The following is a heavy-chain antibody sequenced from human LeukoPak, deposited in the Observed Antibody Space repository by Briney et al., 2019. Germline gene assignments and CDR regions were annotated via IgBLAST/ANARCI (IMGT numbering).Heavy chain of an antibody. V-gene: IGHV4-39*07. CDR3: ARTTHPYYYYYMDV. Sequence: SETLSLTCTVSGGSISSSSYYWGWIRQPPGKGLEWIGSIYYSGSTYYNPSLKSRVTISVDTSKNQFSLKLSSVTAADTAVYYCARTTHPYYYYYMDVWGKGTTVTISS. CDR2: IYYSGST. J-gene: IGHJ6*03. D-gene: IGHD1-1*01. CDR1: GGSISSSSYY.